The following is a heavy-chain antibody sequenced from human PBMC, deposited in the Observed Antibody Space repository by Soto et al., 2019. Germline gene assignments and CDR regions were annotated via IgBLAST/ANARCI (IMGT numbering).Heavy chain of an antibody. D-gene: IGHD2-21*01. J-gene: IGHJ6*03. CDR3: ARYSIWYYYMDV. V-gene: IGHV4-34*01. Sequence: PSETLSLTCAVYGGSFSGYYWSWIRQPPGKGLEWIGEINHSGSTNYNPSLKSRVTISVDTSKNQFSLKLSSVTAADTAVYYCARYSIWYYYMDVWGKGTTVTVS. CDR2: INHSGST. CDR1: GGSFSGYY.